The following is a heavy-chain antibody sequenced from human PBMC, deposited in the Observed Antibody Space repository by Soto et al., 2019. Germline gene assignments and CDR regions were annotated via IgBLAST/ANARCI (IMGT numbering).Heavy chain of an antibody. V-gene: IGHV4-59*01. CDR2: IYYSGST. J-gene: IGHJ3*02. CDR1: GGSISSYY. Sequence: QVQLQESGPGLVKPSETLSLTCTVSGGSISSYYWSWIRQPPGKGLEWIGYIYYSGSTNYNPSLKRRVTITVDTSKNQSSLKLSSVTAADTAVYYCARDGDDYGDIDDFDIWGQGTMVTVSS. CDR3: ARDGDDYGDIDDFDI. D-gene: IGHD4-17*01.